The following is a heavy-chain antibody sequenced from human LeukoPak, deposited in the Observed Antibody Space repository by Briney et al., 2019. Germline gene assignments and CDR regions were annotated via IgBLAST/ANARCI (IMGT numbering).Heavy chain of an antibody. CDR1: GLPFSNYK. D-gene: IGHD1-26*01. J-gene: IGHJ4*02. CDR2: ITSSSGYI. Sequence: GGSLRLSCAASGLPFSNYKMNWVRQAPGKGLEWVSSITSSSGYIYYADSVKGRFTISRDNAKKSLFLHMNSLRADDTAVYSCAREVGSNGAFDYWGPGTLVTVSS. CDR3: AREVGSNGAFDY. V-gene: IGHV3-21*01.